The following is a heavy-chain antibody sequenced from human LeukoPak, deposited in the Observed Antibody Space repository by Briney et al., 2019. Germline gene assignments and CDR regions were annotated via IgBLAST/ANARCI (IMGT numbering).Heavy chain of an antibody. D-gene: IGHD3-22*01. CDR3: AGDYYDSSGKDAFDI. CDR1: GFTFSSYV. V-gene: IGHV3-30-3*01. Sequence: GGSLRLSCAASGFTFSSYVMSWVRQAPGKGLEWVAVISYDGSNKYYADSAKGRFTISRDNSKNTLYLQMNSLRAEDTAVYYCAGDYYDSSGKDAFDIWGQGTMVTVSS. J-gene: IGHJ3*02. CDR2: ISYDGSNK.